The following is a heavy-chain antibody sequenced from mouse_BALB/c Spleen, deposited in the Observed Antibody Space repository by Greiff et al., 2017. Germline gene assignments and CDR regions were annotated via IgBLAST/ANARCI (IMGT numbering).Heavy chain of an antibody. Sequence: EVQLVESGAELVRPGALVKLSCKASGFNIKDYYMHWVKQRPEQGLEWIGWIDPENGNTIYDPKFQGKASITADTSSNTAYLQLSSLTSEDTAVYYCARGDYGPSFAYWGQGTLVTVSA. V-gene: IGHV14-1*02. CDR3: ARGDYGPSFAY. CDR2: IDPENGNT. D-gene: IGHD2-4*01. J-gene: IGHJ3*01. CDR1: GFNIKDYY.